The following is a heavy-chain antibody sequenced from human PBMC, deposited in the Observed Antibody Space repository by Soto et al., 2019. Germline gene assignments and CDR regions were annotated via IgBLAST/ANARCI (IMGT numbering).Heavy chain of an antibody. J-gene: IGHJ3*02. CDR1: GFTFSSYA. CDR2: ISGSGGST. CDR3: AKDQRGLRFLEWLFDAFDI. V-gene: IGHV3-23*01. Sequence: GGSLRLSCAASGFTFSSYAMSWVRQAPGKGLEWVSAISGSGGSTYYADSVKGRFTISRDNSKNTLYLQMNSLRAEDTAVYYCAKDQRGLRFLEWLFDAFDIWGQGTMVTVSS. D-gene: IGHD3-3*01.